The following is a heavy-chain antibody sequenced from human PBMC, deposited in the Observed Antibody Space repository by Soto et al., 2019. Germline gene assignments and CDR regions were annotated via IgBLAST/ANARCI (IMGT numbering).Heavy chain of an antibody. CDR3: ARAGYCSGGSCYSGRTRPNNWFDP. D-gene: IGHD2-15*01. Sequence: SETLSLTCTVSGGSTSSSSYYWGWIRQPPGKGLEWIGSIYYSGSTYYNPSLKSRVTISVDTSKNQFSLKLSSVTAADTAVYYCARAGYCSGGSCYSGRTRPNNWFDPWGQGTLVTVPQ. V-gene: IGHV4-39*01. J-gene: IGHJ5*02. CDR1: GGSTSSSSYY. CDR2: IYYSGST.